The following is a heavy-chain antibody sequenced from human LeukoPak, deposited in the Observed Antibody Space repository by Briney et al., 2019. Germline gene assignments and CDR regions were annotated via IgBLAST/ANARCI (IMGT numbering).Heavy chain of an antibody. J-gene: IGHJ4*02. CDR3: AKDHFFAEYSSSSFDY. D-gene: IGHD6-6*01. CDR2: ISSSGSTI. CDR1: GFTFSDYY. Sequence: GGSLRLSCAASGFTFSDYYMSWIRQAPGKGLEWVSYISSSGSTIYYADSVKGRFTISRDNAKNSLYQQMNSLRAEDTAVYYCAKDHFFAEYSSSSFDYWGQGTLVTVSS. V-gene: IGHV3-11*01.